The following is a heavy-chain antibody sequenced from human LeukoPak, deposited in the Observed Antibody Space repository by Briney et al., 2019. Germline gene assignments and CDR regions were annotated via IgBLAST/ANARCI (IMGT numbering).Heavy chain of an antibody. V-gene: IGHV3-7*01. CDR3: TRDPEVPMDV. D-gene: IGHD2-2*01. Sequence: GGSLRLSCAASGFTFSSYYLSWVRQAPGKGLEWVANIKQDGSEKYYVDSVKRRFTISRDNAKDSVYLQMNSLRVEDTAVYYCTRDPEVPMDVWGQGTTVTVSS. CDR2: IKQDGSEK. J-gene: IGHJ6*02. CDR1: GFTFSSYY.